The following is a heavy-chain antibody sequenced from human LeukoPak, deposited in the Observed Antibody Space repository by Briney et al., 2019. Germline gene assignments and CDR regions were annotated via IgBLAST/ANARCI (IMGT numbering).Heavy chain of an antibody. V-gene: IGHV4-30-4*01. J-gene: IGHJ5*02. CDR1: GGSISSGDYY. D-gene: IGHD2-15*01. CDR2: IYYSGST. Sequence: PSETLSLTCTVSGGSISSGDYYWSWIRQPPGKGLEWIGYIYYSGSTYYNPSLKSRVTISVDTSKNQFSLKLSSVTAADTAVYYCALGALGYCSGGSCYSGKGWFDPWGQGTLVTVSS. CDR3: ALGALGYCSGGSCYSGKGWFDP.